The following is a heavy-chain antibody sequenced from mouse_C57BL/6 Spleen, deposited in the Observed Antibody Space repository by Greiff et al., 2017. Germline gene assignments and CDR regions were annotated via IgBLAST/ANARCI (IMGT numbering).Heavy chain of an antibody. CDR3: ARNGDSYYAMDY. V-gene: IGHV5-17*01. J-gene: IGHJ4*01. CDR2: ISSGSSTI. D-gene: IGHD2-13*01. CDR1: GFTFSDYG. Sequence: EVHLVESGGGLVKPGGSLKLSCAASGFTFSDYGMHWVRQAPEKGLEWVAYISSGSSTIYYADTVKGRFTISRDNAKNTLFLQMTRLRSEDTARYYCARNGDSYYAMDYRGQGASVTVSS.